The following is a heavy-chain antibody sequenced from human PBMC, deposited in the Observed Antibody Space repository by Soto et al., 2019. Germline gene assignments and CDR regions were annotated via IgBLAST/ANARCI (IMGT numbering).Heavy chain of an antibody. J-gene: IGHJ4*02. CDR1: GDSVSSNTAS. CDR3: AKGDNLGPKTGYVFDS. V-gene: IGHV6-1*01. CDR2: TYFRSKWYN. Sequence: SQTLSLTCAISGDSVSSNTASWNWIRQSPSRGLEWLGRTYFRSKWYNDYAVSVKSRIIINPDTSNNQFSLQLNSVTPEDTAVYFCAKGDNLGPKTGYVFDSWGQGIMVIVSS. D-gene: IGHD2-2*01.